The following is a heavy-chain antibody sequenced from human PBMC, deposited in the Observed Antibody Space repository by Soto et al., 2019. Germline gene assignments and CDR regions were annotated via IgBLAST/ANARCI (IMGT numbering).Heavy chain of an antibody. D-gene: IGHD3-16*02. Sequence: QVQLQQWGAGLLKPSETLSLTCAVYGGSFSGYYWSWIRQPPGKGLEWIVEINHSGSTNYNPSLKCRVTIAVDTSKNQFSLKLSSVTAADTAVYYCARGRGRYYDYVWGSYRYGSYFDYWGQGTLVTVSS. CDR1: GGSFSGYY. CDR3: ARGRGRYYDYVWGSYRYGSYFDY. J-gene: IGHJ4*02. CDR2: INHSGST. V-gene: IGHV4-34*01.